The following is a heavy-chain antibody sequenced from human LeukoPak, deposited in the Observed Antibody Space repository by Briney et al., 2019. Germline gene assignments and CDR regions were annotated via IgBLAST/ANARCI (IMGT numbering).Heavy chain of an antibody. J-gene: IGHJ3*02. CDR3: ARAPIVGVTAIMVSDVFDI. CDR1: GYTFTSYY. CDR2: INPSGGST. D-gene: IGHD2-21*02. Sequence: ASVKVSCKASGYTFTSYYMHWVRQAPGQGLEWMGIINPSGGSTSYAQKFQGRVTMTRDTSTSTVYMELSSLRSEDTAVYYCARAPIVGVTAIMVSDVFDIGGQGKMVTVSS. V-gene: IGHV1-46*01.